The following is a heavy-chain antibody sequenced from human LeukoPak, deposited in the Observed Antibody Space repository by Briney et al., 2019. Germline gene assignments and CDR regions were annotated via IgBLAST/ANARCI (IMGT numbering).Heavy chain of an antibody. J-gene: IGHJ4*02. D-gene: IGHD3-9*01. V-gene: IGHV3-7*01. CDR1: GFTFSSYW. Sequence: GGSLRLSCAASGFTFSSYWMSWVRQAPGKGLEWVANIKQDGSEKYYVDSVKGRFTISRDNAKNSLYLQMNSLRVEDTAVYYCARGTKPSYNILTGSHYFDYWGQGTLVTVSS. CDR3: ARGTKPSYNILTGSHYFDY. CDR2: IKQDGSEK.